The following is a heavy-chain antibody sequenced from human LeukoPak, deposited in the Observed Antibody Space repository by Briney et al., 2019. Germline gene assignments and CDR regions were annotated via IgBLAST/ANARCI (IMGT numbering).Heavy chain of an antibody. Sequence: SETLSLTCTVSGGSISSYYWSWIRQPPGKGLEWIGYIYYSGSTNYDPSLKSRVTISVDTSKNQFPLKLSSVTAADTAVYYCARLPMHYDILTGYPMYYYGMDVWGQGTAVTVSS. D-gene: IGHD3-9*01. CDR3: ARLPMHYDILTGYPMYYYGMDV. V-gene: IGHV4-59*01. CDR1: GGSISSYY. J-gene: IGHJ6*02. CDR2: IYYSGST.